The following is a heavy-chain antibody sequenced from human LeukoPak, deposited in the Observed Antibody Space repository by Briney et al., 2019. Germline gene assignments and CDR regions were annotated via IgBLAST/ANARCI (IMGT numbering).Heavy chain of an antibody. CDR1: GFTFSSYA. D-gene: IGHD5-18*01. CDR3: AKHGGSYGCELDY. CDR2: ISAGGGST. Sequence: GGSLRLSCAASGFTFSSYAMSWVRQAPGKGLEWVSTISAGGGSTYYAGSVKGRFTISRDNSKNTLYLQMNSLRAEDTAVYYCAKHGGSYGCELDYWGQGTLVTDSS. V-gene: IGHV3-23*01. J-gene: IGHJ4*02.